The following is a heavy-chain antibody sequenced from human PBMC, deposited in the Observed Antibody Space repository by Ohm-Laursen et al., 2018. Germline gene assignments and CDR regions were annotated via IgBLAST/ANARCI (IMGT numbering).Heavy chain of an antibody. Sequence: GSLRLSCAVSGFTFSSYAMGWVRQAPGKGVEWVSALSVSGGSTVYADSVKGRFTISRDNAKNSLYLQMNSLRAEDTAVYYCARGPKDSSGYYFGRSNWGQGTLVTVSS. CDR3: ARGPKDSSGYYFGRSN. D-gene: IGHD3-22*01. V-gene: IGHV3-23*01. CDR1: GFTFSSYA. CDR2: LSVSGGST. J-gene: IGHJ4*01.